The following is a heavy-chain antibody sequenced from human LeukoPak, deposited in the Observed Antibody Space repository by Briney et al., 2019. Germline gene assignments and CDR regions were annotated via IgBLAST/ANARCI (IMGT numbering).Heavy chain of an antibody. CDR1: GYTFTGYY. V-gene: IGHV1-2*02. CDR2: INPNSGGT. CDR3: AREVQLWYNRAPFDY. D-gene: IGHD5-18*01. Sequence: ASVKVSCKASGYTFTGYYMHWVRQAPGQGLEWVGWINPNSGGTNYAQKFQGRVTMTRDTSISTAYMELSRLRSDDTAVYYCAREVQLWYNRAPFDYWGQGTLVTVSS. J-gene: IGHJ4*02.